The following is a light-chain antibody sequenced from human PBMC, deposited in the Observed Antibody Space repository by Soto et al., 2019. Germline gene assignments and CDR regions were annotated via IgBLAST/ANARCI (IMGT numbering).Light chain of an antibody. CDR2: DAS. Sequence: DIEITQSPSTLCASVGDRGTMTCRASQSISSWLAWYQQKPGKAPKLLMYDASSLESGVPSRFSGSESGTDFMLTICSLQPDDFAAYYCQQYNSYSQWTFGQGTKVDI. CDR1: QSISSW. CDR3: QQYNSYSQWT. V-gene: IGKV1-5*01. J-gene: IGKJ1*01.